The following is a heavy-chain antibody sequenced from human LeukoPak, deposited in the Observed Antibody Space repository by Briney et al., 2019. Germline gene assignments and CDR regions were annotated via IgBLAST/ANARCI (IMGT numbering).Heavy chain of an antibody. CDR1: GFPFSSYW. CDR2: IKQDGSKK. Sequence: GGSLRLSCVASGFPFSSYWMTWVRQAPGKGLEWVANIKQDGSKKSYVDSVKGRFAISRDNAKNSLYLQMNSLRAEDTAIYYCTRVGYIDEGIDYWGQGTLVTVST. CDR3: TRVGYIDEGIDY. V-gene: IGHV3-7*04. D-gene: IGHD5-24*01. J-gene: IGHJ4*02.